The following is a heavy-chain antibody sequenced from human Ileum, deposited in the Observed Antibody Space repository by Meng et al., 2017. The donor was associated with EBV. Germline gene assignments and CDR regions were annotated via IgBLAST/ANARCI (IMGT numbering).Heavy chain of an antibody. V-gene: IGHV2-5*02. Sequence: EERARTLVTPTQSLALAFSFALFSLSTSGVGGGWIRPPPRKALELLALVYWDGDKRHSPSLKGRLTVTKDTPKTQVFLTMTNMDPVDTATYYCAHFDTNWVPVDYWGQGTLVTVSS. CDR3: AHFDTNWVPVDY. D-gene: IGHD7-27*01. J-gene: IGHJ4*02. CDR1: LFSLSTSGVG. CDR2: VYWDGDK.